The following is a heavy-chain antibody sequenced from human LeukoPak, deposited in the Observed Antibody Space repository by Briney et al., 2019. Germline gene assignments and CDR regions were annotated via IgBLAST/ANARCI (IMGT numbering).Heavy chain of an antibody. D-gene: IGHD3-16*02. CDR1: SYSISSGRY. CDR3: ARRLLPYVWGSYRYRGYFDY. Sequence: SETLSLTCTVSSYSISSGRYWGWVRQSPGKGLEWVGSVSHSGSTNYNPSLKSRVTISVDTSKNQSSLKLSSVTAADTAVYYCARRLLPYVWGSYRYRGYFDYWGQGTLVTVSS. CDR2: VSHSGST. J-gene: IGHJ4*02. V-gene: IGHV4-38-2*02.